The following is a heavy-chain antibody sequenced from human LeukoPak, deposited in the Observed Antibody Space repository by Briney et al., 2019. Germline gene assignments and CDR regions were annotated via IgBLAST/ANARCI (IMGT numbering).Heavy chain of an antibody. D-gene: IGHD3-22*01. CDR3: ARDFAHEIVVVMEDAFDI. CDR1: GYTFTNYG. CDR2: ISAYNGNT. V-gene: IGHV1-18*01. J-gene: IGHJ3*02. Sequence: GASVKVSCKASGYTFTNYGISWVRQAPGQGLEWMGWISAYNGNTNYAQKLQGRVTMTTDTSTSTAYMELRSLRSDDTAVYYCARDFAHEIVVVMEDAFDIWGQGTVVTVSS.